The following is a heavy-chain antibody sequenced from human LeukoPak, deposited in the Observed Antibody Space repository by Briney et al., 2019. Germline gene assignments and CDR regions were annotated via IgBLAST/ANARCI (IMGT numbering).Heavy chain of an antibody. CDR1: GGTFSSYA. CDR2: IIPIFGTA. D-gene: IGHD6-13*01. V-gene: IGHV1-69*05. Sequence: ASVKVSCKASGGTFSSYAISWVRQAPGQGLEWMGGIIPIFGTANYAQKFQGRVTITRNTSISTAYMELSSLRSEDTAVYYCARGSYSSSWSWGQGTLVTVSS. J-gene: IGHJ5*02. CDR3: ARGSYSSSWS.